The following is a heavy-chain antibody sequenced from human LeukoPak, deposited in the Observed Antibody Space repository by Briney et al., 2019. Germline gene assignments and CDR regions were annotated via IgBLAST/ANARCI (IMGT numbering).Heavy chain of an antibody. CDR3: AKDAFSYNVVFDPSDI. V-gene: IGHV3-23*01. CDR1: GFTFSDFA. Sequence: PGGSLRLSCVASGFTFSDFAMSWVRQTPGKRLEWVASTDGTGGDSYYADAVKGRFTISRDDSRDTLYLQMNSLKAEDTAVYYCAKDAFSYNVVFDPSDIWGQGTMVTVSS. J-gene: IGHJ3*02. CDR2: TDGTGGDS. D-gene: IGHD2-15*01.